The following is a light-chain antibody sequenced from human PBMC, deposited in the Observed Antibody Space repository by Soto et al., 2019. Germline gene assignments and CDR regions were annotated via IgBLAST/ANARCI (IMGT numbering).Light chain of an antibody. J-gene: IGKJ2*01. CDR1: QGISSY. V-gene: IGKV1-8*01. CDR3: QQYYSYPLYT. CDR2: AAS. Sequence: AIRMTQSPSSFSASAGDRVTITCRARQGISSYLAWYQQKTGKAPKLLIYAASTLQSEVPSRFSGSGSGTDFTLTISCLQSEAFATYYCQQYYSYPLYTFGQGTKLEIK.